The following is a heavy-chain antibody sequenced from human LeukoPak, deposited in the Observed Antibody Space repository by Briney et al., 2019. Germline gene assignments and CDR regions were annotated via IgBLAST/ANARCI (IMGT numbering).Heavy chain of an antibody. V-gene: IGHV4-4*07. CDR3: ARDRNSGYGRVIDY. J-gene: IGHJ4*01. CDR2: IYTSGST. D-gene: IGHD5-12*01. Sequence: SETLSLTCTVSGGSISSYYWSWVRQPAGKGLEWIGRIYTSGSTNYNPSLKSRVTMSVGTSKNQFSLKLSSVTAADTAGYSCARDRNSGYGRVIDYWGQGTLVTVSS. CDR1: GGSISSYY.